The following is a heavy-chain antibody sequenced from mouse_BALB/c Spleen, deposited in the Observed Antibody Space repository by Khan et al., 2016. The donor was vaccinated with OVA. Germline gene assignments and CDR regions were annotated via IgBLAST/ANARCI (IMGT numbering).Heavy chain of an antibody. V-gene: IGHV5-17*02. Sequence: EVELVDSGGGLVQPGGSRKLSCAASGFTFSGFGMHWVRQAPEKGLEWVAFISSGSNTIYYADTVKGRFTISRDNPKKTLFLQMTSLRSEDTAMYFCARTGYYYFDYWGQGTTLTVSS. CDR2: ISSGSNTI. CDR1: GFTFSGFG. D-gene: IGHD2-3*01. J-gene: IGHJ2*01. CDR3: ARTGYYYFDY.